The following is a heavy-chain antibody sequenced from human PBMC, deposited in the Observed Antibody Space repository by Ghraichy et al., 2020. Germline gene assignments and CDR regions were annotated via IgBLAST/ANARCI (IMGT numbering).Heavy chain of an antibody. CDR3: ARIDDDYVWGSYRSYYFDY. Sequence: SGPTLVKPTETLTLTCTVSGFSLSNARMGVSWIRQPPGKALEWLAHIFSNDEKSYSTSLKSRLTISKDTSKSQVVLTMTNMDPVDTATYYCARIDDDYVWGSYRSYYFDYWGQGTLVTVSS. CDR2: IFSNDEK. J-gene: IGHJ4*02. CDR1: GFSLSNARMG. D-gene: IGHD3-16*02. V-gene: IGHV2-26*01.